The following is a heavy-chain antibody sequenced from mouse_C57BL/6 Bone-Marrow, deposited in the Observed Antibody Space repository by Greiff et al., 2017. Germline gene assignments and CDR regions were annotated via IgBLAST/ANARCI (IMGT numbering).Heavy chain of an antibody. CDR3: TRFAIDY. CDR2: IDPENGDT. Sequence: VQLQQSGAELVRPGASVKLSCTASGFNITDYYMHWVKQRPEQGLEWIGWIDPENGDTEYASKFQGKATITADTSSNTAYLQLSSLTSEDTAVYYCTRFAIDYWGQGTSVTVSS. CDR1: GFNITDYY. J-gene: IGHJ4*01. V-gene: IGHV14-4*01.